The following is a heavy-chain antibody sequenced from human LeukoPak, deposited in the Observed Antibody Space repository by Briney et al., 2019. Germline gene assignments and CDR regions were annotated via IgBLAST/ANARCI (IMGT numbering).Heavy chain of an antibody. CDR1: GFTVSTNY. V-gene: IGHV3-66*01. J-gene: IGHJ4*01. CDR2: IYSGDTT. D-gene: IGHD3-10*01. CDR3: ASILRSSSGYYFDY. Sequence: PGGSLRLSCAASGFTVSTNYMSWVRQAPGKGLEWVSVIYSGDTTFYADSVRGKFTISRDNSKNTLYLQMNSLRAEDTAVYYCASILRSSSGYYFDYWGHGTLVTVSS.